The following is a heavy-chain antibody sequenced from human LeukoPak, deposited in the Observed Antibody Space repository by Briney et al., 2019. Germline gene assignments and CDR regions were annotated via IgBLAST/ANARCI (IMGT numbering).Heavy chain of an antibody. CDR2: INPNSGGT. J-gene: IGHJ5*02. V-gene: IGHV1-2*04. D-gene: IGHD1-26*01. Sequence: GASVKVSCKASGYTFTGYYMHWVRQAPGQGLEWMGWINPNSGGTNYAQKFQGWVTMTRDTSISTAYMELSRLRSDDTAVYYCARGGRIVGATMLYNWFDPWGQGTLVTVSS. CDR3: ARGGRIVGATMLYNWFDP. CDR1: GYTFTGYY.